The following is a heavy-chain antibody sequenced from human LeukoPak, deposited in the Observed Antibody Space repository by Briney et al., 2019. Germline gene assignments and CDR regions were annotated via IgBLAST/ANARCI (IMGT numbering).Heavy chain of an antibody. CDR2: ISGSGGST. Sequence: PGGSLRLSCAASGFTFSSYAMSWVRQAPGKGLEWVSAISGSGGSTYYADSVKGRFTISRDNSKNTLYLQMNSLRAEDTAVYYCAKKMLHGVVVPAAIDYWGQGTLVTVSS. V-gene: IGHV3-23*01. CDR1: GFTFSSYA. D-gene: IGHD2-2*01. J-gene: IGHJ4*02. CDR3: AKKMLHGVVVPAAIDY.